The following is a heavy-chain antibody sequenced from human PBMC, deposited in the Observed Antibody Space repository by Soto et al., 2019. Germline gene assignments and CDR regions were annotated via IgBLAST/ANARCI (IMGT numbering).Heavy chain of an antibody. CDR2: ISGSGHMT. J-gene: IGHJ4*02. D-gene: IGHD5-12*01. CDR1: GFTFNIYA. Sequence: EVQLLESGGGLVQPGGSLRLACAASGFTFNIYAMSWVRQAPGKGLEWVSVISGSGHMTYYADAVKGRFTISRDNSKNTLYLQMNSLRVEDTAGYYCAKRRGYVSYWGQGILVTVSS. CDR3: AKRRGYVSY. V-gene: IGHV3-23*01.